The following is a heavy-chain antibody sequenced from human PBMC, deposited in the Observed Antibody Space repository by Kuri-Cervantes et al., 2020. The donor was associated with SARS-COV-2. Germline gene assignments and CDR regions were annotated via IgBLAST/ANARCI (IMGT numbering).Heavy chain of an antibody. V-gene: IGHV3-23*01. J-gene: IGHJ6*03. D-gene: IGHD3-22*01. CDR1: GFTFSSYA. CDR3: AREGYYDSSGNYAATGMDV. CDR2: ISGSGGST. Sequence: GGSLRLSCAASGFTFSSYAMSWVRQAPGKGLEWVSAISGSGGSTYYADSVKGRFTISRDNSKNTVYLQMNSLRSEDTAVYYCAREGYYDSSGNYAATGMDVWGKGTTVTVSS.